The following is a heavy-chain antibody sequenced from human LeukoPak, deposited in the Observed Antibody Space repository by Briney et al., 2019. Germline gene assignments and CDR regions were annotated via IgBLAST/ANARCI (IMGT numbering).Heavy chain of an antibody. Sequence: GGSLRLSCAASGFTFSDYYMSWIRQAPGKGLEWVSYISSSGSTIYYADSVKGRFTISRDNAKNSLYLQMNSLRAEDTAVYYCARDIDEIMITFGGVEVFDYWGQGTLATVSS. V-gene: IGHV3-11*04. CDR2: ISSSGSTI. D-gene: IGHD3-16*01. CDR1: GFTFSDYY. J-gene: IGHJ4*02. CDR3: ARDIDEIMITFGGVEVFDY.